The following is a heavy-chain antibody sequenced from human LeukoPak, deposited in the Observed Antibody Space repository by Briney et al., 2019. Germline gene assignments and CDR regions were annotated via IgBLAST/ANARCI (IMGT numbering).Heavy chain of an antibody. Sequence: GASVKVSCKASGGTFSSYAISWVRQAPGQGLEWMGGIIPIFGTANYVQKFQGRVTITADESTSTAYMELSSLRSEDTAVYYCARGEYYYDSSGYYRFDYWGQGTLVTVSS. V-gene: IGHV1-69*13. CDR2: IIPIFGTA. D-gene: IGHD3-22*01. CDR1: GGTFSSYA. CDR3: ARGEYYYDSSGYYRFDY. J-gene: IGHJ4*02.